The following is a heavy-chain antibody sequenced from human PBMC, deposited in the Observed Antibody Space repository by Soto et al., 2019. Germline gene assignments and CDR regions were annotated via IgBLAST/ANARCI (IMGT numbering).Heavy chain of an antibody. J-gene: IGHJ4*02. CDR2: TNSDGSST. Sequence: EVQLVESGGGLVQPGGSLRVSCAASGFTFSSYWMHWVRQAPGKGLVWVSRTNSDGSSTSYADSVKGRFTISRDNAKNSLYVQMNRLRAEDTAIYYCARRGAVAGLHYGGQGTLVTVSS. V-gene: IGHV3-74*01. CDR1: GFTFSSYW. CDR3: ARRGAVAGLHY. D-gene: IGHD6-19*01.